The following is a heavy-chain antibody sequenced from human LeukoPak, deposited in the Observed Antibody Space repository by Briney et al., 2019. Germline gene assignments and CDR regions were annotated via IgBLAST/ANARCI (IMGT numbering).Heavy chain of an antibody. D-gene: IGHD3-10*01. J-gene: IGHJ5*02. Sequence: GGSLRLSCAASGFTFSSHWMSWVRQAPGKGLEWVANIKQDGSEKYYVDSVKGRFTISRDNAKNSLYLQMNSLRAEDTAVYYCARVTMVRGSRWFDPWGQGTLVTVSS. V-gene: IGHV3-7*01. CDR1: GFTFSSHW. CDR3: ARVTMVRGSRWFDP. CDR2: IKQDGSEK.